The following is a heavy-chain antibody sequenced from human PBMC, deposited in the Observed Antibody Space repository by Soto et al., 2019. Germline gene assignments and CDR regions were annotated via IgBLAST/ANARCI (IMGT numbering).Heavy chain of an antibody. J-gene: IGHJ4*02. CDR3: ARGLSSASPYSGGWYYFDS. CDR2: IYYSGST. Sequence: PSETLSLTCTVSGGSISSYYWSWIRQPPGKGLEWIGYIYYSGSTYYNPSLKSRVTISVDTSKNQFSLKLSSVTAADTAVYYCARGLSSASPYSGGWYYFDSWGQGLTVTVSS. CDR1: GGSISSYY. D-gene: IGHD3-10*01. V-gene: IGHV4-59*12.